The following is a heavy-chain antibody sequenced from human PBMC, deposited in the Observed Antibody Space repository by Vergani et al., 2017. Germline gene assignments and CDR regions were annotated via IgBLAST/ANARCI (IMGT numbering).Heavy chain of an antibody. CDR3: ARDSGSGYYYPVLCDY. CDR2: IYYSGST. Sequence: QLQLQESGPGLVKPSETLSLTCTVSGGSISSSSYYWGWIRQPPGKGLEWIGSIYYSGSTYYNPSLKSRVTISVDTSKNQFSLKLSSVTAADTAVYYCARDSGSGYYYPVLCDYWGQGTLVTVSS. CDR1: GGSISSSSYY. V-gene: IGHV4-39*07. D-gene: IGHD3-22*01. J-gene: IGHJ4*02.